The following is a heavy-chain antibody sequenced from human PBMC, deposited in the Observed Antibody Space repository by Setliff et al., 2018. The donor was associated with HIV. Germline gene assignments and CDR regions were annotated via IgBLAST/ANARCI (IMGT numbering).Heavy chain of an antibody. Sequence: GGSLRLSCAASGFIFSDYGMHWVRQAPGKGLECVGFIRSKAYGGTPEYAASVKDRFTISRDDSKSIAYLQMNSLTTEDTAVYFCTRDRRGSNSWSGYNGGFDYWGQGTPVTVSS. CDR3: TRDRRGSNSWSGYNGGFDY. J-gene: IGHJ4*02. D-gene: IGHD3-3*01. V-gene: IGHV3-49*04. CDR2: IRSKAYGGTP. CDR1: GFIFSDYG.